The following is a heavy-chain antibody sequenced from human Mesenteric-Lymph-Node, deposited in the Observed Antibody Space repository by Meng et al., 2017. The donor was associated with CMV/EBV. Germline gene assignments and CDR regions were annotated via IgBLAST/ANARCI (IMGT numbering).Heavy chain of an antibody. CDR2: INPNSGGT. D-gene: IGHD3-10*01. V-gene: IGHV1-2*06. CDR1: GYTFTGYY. CDR3: ACASRSYYAFDY. J-gene: IGHJ4*02. Sequence: CTASGYTFTGYYIHWVRQAPGQGLEWMGRINPNSGGTNYAQNFQGRVTMTRDTSISTAYMELSSLRSDDTAIYFCACASRSYYAFDYWGQGTLVTVSS.